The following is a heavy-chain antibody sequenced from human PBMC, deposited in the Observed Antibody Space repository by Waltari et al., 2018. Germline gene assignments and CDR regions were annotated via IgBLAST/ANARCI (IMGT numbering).Heavy chain of an antibody. Sequence: EVQLLESGGGLVQPGGSLRLSCAASGFAFGSYAMSWVRQAPGKGLEWVSAIGGGGGSTYYADSVKGRFTISRDNSKNTLYLQMNSLRAEDTAVYYCAKDRTGSKFDPWGQGTLVTVSS. J-gene: IGHJ5*02. CDR2: IGGGGGST. CDR3: AKDRTGSKFDP. D-gene: IGHD3-10*01. V-gene: IGHV3-23*01. CDR1: GFAFGSYA.